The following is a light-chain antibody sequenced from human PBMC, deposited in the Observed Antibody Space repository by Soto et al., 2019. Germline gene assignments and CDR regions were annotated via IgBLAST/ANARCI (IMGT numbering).Light chain of an antibody. CDR2: GAS. J-gene: IGKJ2*01. V-gene: IGKV3-20*01. Sequence: EIVLTQSPGTLSLSPGERATLSCRASQSVSSSYLAWYQQKPGQAPRLLIYGASSRATGIPDRFSGSGSGTDFTLTISSLEPDDFAVYYCQQYGSSSYTFGQGTKLEIK. CDR1: QSVSSSY. CDR3: QQYGSSSYT.